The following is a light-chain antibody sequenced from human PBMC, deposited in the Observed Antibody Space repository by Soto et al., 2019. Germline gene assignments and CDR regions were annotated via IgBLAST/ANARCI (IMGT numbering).Light chain of an antibody. J-gene: IGLJ2*01. CDR3: QARDTSVV. Sequence: SYELTQPPSVSVSPGQTASISCSGDKLGDKFTSWYQQKPGQPPVLVIYQDRKRPSGIPELFSGSNSGTTATLTISGTQPMDEADYYCQARDTSVVFGGGTKLTVL. CDR2: QDR. V-gene: IGLV3-1*01. CDR1: KLGDKF.